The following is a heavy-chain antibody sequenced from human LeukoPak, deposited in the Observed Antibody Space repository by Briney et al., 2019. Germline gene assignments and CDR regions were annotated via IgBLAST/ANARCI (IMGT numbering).Heavy chain of an antibody. CDR3: ARNSRYYYDSSGYYSTKRGFGYMDV. D-gene: IGHD3-22*01. CDR1: GGSFSGYY. J-gene: IGHJ6*03. V-gene: IGHV4-34*01. CDR2: INHSGST. Sequence: SETLSLTCAVYGGSFSGYYWSWIRQPPGKGLEWIGEINHSGSTNYNPSLKSRVTISVDTSKNQFSLKLNSVTAADTAVYYCARNSRYYYDSSGYYSTKRGFGYMDVWGKGTTVTVSS.